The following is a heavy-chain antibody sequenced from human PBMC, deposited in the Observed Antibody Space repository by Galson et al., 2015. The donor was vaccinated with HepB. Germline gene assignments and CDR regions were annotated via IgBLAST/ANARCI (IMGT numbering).Heavy chain of an antibody. CDR2: IYPGDSDT. D-gene: IGHD3-10*01. CDR3: ARLSDYYGSGSYYPNFDY. J-gene: IGHJ4*02. V-gene: IGHV5-51*01. CDR1: GYSFTSYW. Sequence: QSGAEVKKPGESLKISCKGSGYSFTSYWIGWVRQMPGKGLEWMGIIYPGDSDTRYSPSFQGQVTISADKSISTAYLQWSSLKASDTAMYYCARLSDYYGSGSYYPNFDYWGQGTLVTVSS.